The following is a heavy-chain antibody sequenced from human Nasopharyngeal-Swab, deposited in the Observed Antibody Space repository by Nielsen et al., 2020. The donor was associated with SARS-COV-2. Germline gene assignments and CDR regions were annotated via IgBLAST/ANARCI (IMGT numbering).Heavy chain of an antibody. D-gene: IGHD2-15*01. CDR1: GFTFSDYY. V-gene: IGHV3-11*01. CDR3: ARDQKSPLGGTNWFDP. CDR2: ISSSGSTI. Sequence: GESLKLSCAASGFTFSDYYMSWIRQAPGKGLAWVSYISSSGSTIYYADSVKGRFTISRDNAKNSLYLQMNSLRAEDTAVYYCARDQKSPLGGTNWFDPWGQGTLVTVSS. J-gene: IGHJ5*02.